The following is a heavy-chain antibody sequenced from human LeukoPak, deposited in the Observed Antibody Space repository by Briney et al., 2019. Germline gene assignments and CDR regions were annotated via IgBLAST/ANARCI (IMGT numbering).Heavy chain of an antibody. V-gene: IGHV1-18*01. Sequence: ASVKVSCKASGYTFTSYGISWVRQAPGQGLEWMGWISAYNGNTNYAQKLQGRVTMTTGTSTSTAYMELRSLRSDDTAVYYCARDRGYYGSGSYWTTLDYWGQGTLVTVSS. CDR2: ISAYNGNT. CDR1: GYTFTSYG. CDR3: ARDRGYYGSGSYWTTLDY. J-gene: IGHJ4*02. D-gene: IGHD3-10*01.